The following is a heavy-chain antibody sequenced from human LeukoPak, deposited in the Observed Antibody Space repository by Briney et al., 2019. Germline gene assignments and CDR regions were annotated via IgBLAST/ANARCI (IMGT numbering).Heavy chain of an antibody. Sequence: PSETLSLTCTVSGGSISSHYWSWIRQPPGKGLEWIGYIYYSGSTNYNPSLKSRVTISVGTSKNQFSLKLSSVTAADTAVYYCARDTYSSWGPPWFDPWGQGTLVTVSS. D-gene: IGHD6-13*01. CDR2: IYYSGST. CDR3: ARDTYSSWGPPWFDP. CDR1: GGSISSHY. V-gene: IGHV4-59*11. J-gene: IGHJ5*02.